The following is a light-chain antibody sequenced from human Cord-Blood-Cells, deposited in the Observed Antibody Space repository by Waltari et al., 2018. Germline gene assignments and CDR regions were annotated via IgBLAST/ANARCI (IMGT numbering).Light chain of an antibody. V-gene: IGKV1-5*03. Sequence: DIQMTQSPSTLSASVGDRVTITCRASQSISSWLAWYQQQPGKAPKLLIYKASSLESWVPSRFSGSGSGTEFTLTISSLQPDDFATYYCQQYNSYPWTFGQGTKVEIK. J-gene: IGKJ1*01. CDR1: QSISSW. CDR3: QQYNSYPWT. CDR2: KAS.